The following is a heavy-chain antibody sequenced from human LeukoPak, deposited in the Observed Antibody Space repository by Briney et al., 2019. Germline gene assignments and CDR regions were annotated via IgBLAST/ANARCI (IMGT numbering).Heavy chain of an antibody. CDR3: ARDQVTVTKGFDI. J-gene: IGHJ3*02. D-gene: IGHD4-17*01. CDR1: DDSFSSHY. V-gene: IGHV4-59*11. Sequence: SETLSLTCAVSDDSFSSHYWTWIRQPPGKGLEWIGYISYIGSTNYNPSLKSRVTISIDPSTNQFSLKLSSVTAADTAVYYCARDQVTVTKGFDIWGQGTMVSVSS. CDR2: ISYIGST.